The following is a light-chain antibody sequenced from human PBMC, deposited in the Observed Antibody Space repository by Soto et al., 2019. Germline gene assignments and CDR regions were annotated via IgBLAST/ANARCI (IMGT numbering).Light chain of an antibody. Sequence: EIVLTQSPGTLSLSPGERATLSCMASQSVSSSYLAWYQQKPGQAPRLLIYGASSRATGIPDRFSGSGSGTDFTLTISRLEPEDFAVYYCHQYGSSPPRTFGQGTQLEIK. CDR3: HQYGSSPPRT. CDR2: GAS. V-gene: IGKV3-20*01. CDR1: QSVSSSY. J-gene: IGKJ2*01.